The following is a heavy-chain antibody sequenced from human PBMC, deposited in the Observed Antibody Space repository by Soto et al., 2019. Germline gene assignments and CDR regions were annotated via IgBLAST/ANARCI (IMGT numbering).Heavy chain of an antibody. CDR3: AHRVLRTVFGLVTTTAIYFDF. CDR1: GFSLTTSGVG. Sequence: QITLNESGPTAVRPTETLTLTCRLSGFSLTTSGVGVGWIRQSPGKAPEWLALIYWDDDKRYSASLKSRLTITKDTSKNQVVLTVSDLDPTDTATYYCAHRVLRTVFGLVTTTAIYFDFWGQGTPVAVSS. CDR2: IYWDDDK. J-gene: IGHJ4*02. D-gene: IGHD3-3*01. V-gene: IGHV2-5*02.